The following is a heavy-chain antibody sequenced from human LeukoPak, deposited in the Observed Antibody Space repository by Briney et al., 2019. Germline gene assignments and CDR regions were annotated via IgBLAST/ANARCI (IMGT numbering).Heavy chain of an antibody. Sequence: PSETLSLTCTVPGASISTYYWSWIRQPPGKGLEWIGYIYYSGSTNYNPSLKSRVTISVDTSKNQFSLKLSSVTAADTAVYYCARDADSSGYYPGYLDLWGRGTLVTVSS. CDR2: IYYSGST. CDR3: ARDADSSGYYPGYLDL. V-gene: IGHV4-59*01. CDR1: GASISTYY. D-gene: IGHD3-22*01. J-gene: IGHJ2*01.